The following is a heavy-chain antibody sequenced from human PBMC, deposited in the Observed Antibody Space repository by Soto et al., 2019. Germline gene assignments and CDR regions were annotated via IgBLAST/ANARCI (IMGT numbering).Heavy chain of an antibody. CDR1: GFTFSSYA. J-gene: IGHJ4*02. V-gene: IGHV3-23*01. CDR3: AKDGTMFGVVCGYY. CDR2: ISGSGGST. Sequence: EVQLLESGGGLVQPGGSLRLSCAASGFTFSSYAMSWVRQAPGKGLEWVSAISGSGGSTYYADSVKGRFTISRDNSKNTLYLPMNSLRAEDTAVYYCAKDGTMFGVVCGYYWGQGTLVTVSS. D-gene: IGHD3-3*01.